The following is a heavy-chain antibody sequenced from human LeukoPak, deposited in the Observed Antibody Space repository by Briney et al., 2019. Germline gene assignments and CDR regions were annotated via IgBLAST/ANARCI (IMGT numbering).Heavy chain of an antibody. J-gene: IGHJ6*02. V-gene: IGHV3-21*01. D-gene: IGHD1-1*01. Sequence: GGSLRLPCAASGFTFSSHSMNWVRQAPGKGLEWVSSISSSSYIYYADSVKGRFTISRDNAKNSLYLQMNSLRAEDTAVYYCARTTARYYYGMDVWGQGTTVTVSS. CDR2: ISSSSYI. CDR1: GFTFSSHS. CDR3: ARTTARYYYGMDV.